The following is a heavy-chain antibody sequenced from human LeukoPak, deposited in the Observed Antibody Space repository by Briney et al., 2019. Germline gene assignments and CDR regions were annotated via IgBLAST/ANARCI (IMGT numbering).Heavy chain of an antibody. V-gene: IGHV4-59*01. CDR2: IYNSGST. CDR3: ATCRDEFGDYGFTS. CDR1: GGPISSNL. D-gene: IGHD4-17*01. J-gene: IGHJ5*02. Sequence: SETLSLTCTVSGGPISSNLWIWIRQPPGKGLEWIGYIYNSGSTKYNPSLKSRVAISVDTSKNLFSLKLTSVTAADMAVYYYATCRDEFGDYGFTSWGQRTLVTVSS.